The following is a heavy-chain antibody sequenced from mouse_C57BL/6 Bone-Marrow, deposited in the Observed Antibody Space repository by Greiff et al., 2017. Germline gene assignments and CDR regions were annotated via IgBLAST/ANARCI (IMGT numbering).Heavy chain of an antibody. D-gene: IGHD1-1*01. CDR2: IYPGDGDT. J-gene: IGHJ4*01. Sequence: QVQLQQSGAELVKPGASVKISCKASGYAFSSYWMNWVKQRPGKGLEWIGQIYPGDGDTNYNGKFKGKATLTADKSSSTAYMQLSSLTSEDSAVYFCARDHYGSSYGYAMDYWGQGTSVTVSS. V-gene: IGHV1-80*01. CDR1: GYAFSSYW. CDR3: ARDHYGSSYGYAMDY.